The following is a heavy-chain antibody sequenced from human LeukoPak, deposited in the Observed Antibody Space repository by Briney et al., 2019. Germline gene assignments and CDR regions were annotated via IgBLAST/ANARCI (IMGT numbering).Heavy chain of an antibody. J-gene: IGHJ4*02. CDR2: ISSSSSYI. CDR1: GFTFSSYT. CDR3: AREAHTTGTSEKFDY. Sequence: GGSLRLSCAASGFTFSSYTMNWVRQAPGKGLEWVSSISSSSSYIYYADSVKGRFTISRDNAKNSLYLQMNSLRAEDTAVYYCAREAHTTGTSEKFDYWGQGTLVTVSS. V-gene: IGHV3-21*04. D-gene: IGHD1-1*01.